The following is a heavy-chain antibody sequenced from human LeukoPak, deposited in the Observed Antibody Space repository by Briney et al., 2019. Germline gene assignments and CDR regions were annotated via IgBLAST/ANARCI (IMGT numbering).Heavy chain of an antibody. CDR1: GFTFSRYW. J-gene: IGHJ4*02. CDR2: IKEDGSEK. V-gene: IGHV3-7*01. D-gene: IGHD5-24*01. Sequence: GGSLRLSCAASGFTFSRYWMSWVRQAPGKGLEWVANIKEDGSEKYYVDSVRGRFIISRDNAKNSMYLQMNSLRAEDTAVYYCARDQDPVEMATIFGYWGQGTLVTVSS. CDR3: ARDQDPVEMATIFGY.